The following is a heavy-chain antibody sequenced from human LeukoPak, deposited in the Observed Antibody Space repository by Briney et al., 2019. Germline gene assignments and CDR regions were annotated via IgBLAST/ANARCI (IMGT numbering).Heavy chain of an antibody. J-gene: IGHJ4*02. CDR3: AKSGRYCSGGTCYQEASLDY. CDR2: IYDGGKT. Sequence: GGSLRLSCAASQSIVSSRYMSWVRQAPGKGLEWVSIIYDGGKTYYADSVKGRFTISRDNSKNTLYLQMNSLRAEDTALYYCAKSGRYCSGGTCYQEASLDYWGQGTLVTVSS. CDR1: QSIVSSRY. D-gene: IGHD2-15*01. V-gene: IGHV3-53*01.